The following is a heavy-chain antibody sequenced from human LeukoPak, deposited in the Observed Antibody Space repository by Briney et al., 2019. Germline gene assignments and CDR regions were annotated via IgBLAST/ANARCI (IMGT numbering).Heavy chain of an antibody. Sequence: SVKVSCKASGGTFSSYTISWVRQAPGQGLEWMGRIIPILGIANYAQKFRGRVTITADKSTSTAYMELRSLRSEDTAVYYGARGSYDFWSGYFHADYYYYMDVWGKGTTVTVSS. D-gene: IGHD3-3*01. CDR2: IIPILGIA. V-gene: IGHV1-69*02. CDR1: GGTFSSYT. J-gene: IGHJ6*03. CDR3: ARGSYDFWSGYFHADYYYYMDV.